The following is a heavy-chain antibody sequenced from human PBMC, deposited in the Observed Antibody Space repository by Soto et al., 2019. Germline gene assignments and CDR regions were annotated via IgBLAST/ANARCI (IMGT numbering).Heavy chain of an antibody. V-gene: IGHV3-33*08. Sequence: PGGSLRLSCAASGFTFSSYAMSWVRQAPGKGLEWVAVIWYDGNTKYYADSVKGRFTISRDNSKNTLYLQMNSLTAEDTAVYYCARPLVAPVAGPYYYGMDVWGQGTTVTVSS. D-gene: IGHD6-19*01. J-gene: IGHJ6*02. CDR3: ARPLVAPVAGPYYYGMDV. CDR1: GFTFSSYA. CDR2: IWYDGNTK.